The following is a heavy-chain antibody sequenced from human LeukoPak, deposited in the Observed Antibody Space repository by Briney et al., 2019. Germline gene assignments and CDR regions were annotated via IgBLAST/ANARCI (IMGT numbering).Heavy chain of an antibody. CDR3: AKGYYYDSSVTREAFDI. D-gene: IGHD3-22*01. CDR2: ISYDGSNK. J-gene: IGHJ3*02. V-gene: IGHV3-30*18. CDR1: GFTFSSYG. Sequence: PGGSLRLSCAASGFTFSSYGMHWVRQAPGKGLEWVAVISYDGSNKYYADSVKGRFTISRDNSKNTLYLQMNSLRAEDTAVYYCAKGYYYDSSVTREAFDIWGQGTVVTVSS.